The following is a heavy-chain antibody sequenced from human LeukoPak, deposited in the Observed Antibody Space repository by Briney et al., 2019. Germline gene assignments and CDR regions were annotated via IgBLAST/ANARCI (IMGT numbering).Heavy chain of an antibody. Sequence: GGSLRLSCAAFGFTFSSYWMSLVRQAPGKGLEWVANIKQDGSEKYYVDSVKGRFTISRDNAKNSLYLQMNSLRAEDTAVYYCAREVDPDDAFDIWGQGTMVTVSS. D-gene: IGHD2-15*01. CDR2: IKQDGSEK. CDR1: GFTFSSYW. J-gene: IGHJ3*02. CDR3: AREVDPDDAFDI. V-gene: IGHV3-7*01.